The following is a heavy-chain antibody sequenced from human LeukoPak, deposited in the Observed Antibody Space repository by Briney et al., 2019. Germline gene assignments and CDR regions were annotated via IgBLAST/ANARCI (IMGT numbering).Heavy chain of an antibody. D-gene: IGHD6-19*01. J-gene: IGHJ5*02. CDR2: IYYSGST. V-gene: IGHV4-59*01. CDR1: GGSISSYY. CDR3: ASKQWPENWFDP. Sequence: PSETLSLTCTVSGGSISSYYWSWIRQPPGKGLEWIGYIYYSGSTNYNPSLKSRVTISVDTSKNQFSLKLSSVTAAGTAVYYCASKQWPENWFDPWGQGTLVTVSS.